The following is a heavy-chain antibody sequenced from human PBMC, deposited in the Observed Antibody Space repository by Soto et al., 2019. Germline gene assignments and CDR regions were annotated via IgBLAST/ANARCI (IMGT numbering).Heavy chain of an antibody. V-gene: IGHV4-4*07. CDR2: FYATGTT. J-gene: IGHJ5*02. Sequence: PSETLSLTCTVSGASISGFYWSWIRKSAGKGLEWIGRFYATGTTDYNPSLKSRVMMSVDTSKKQFSLKLRSGTAADTAVYYCVRDGTKTLRDWFDPWGQGISVTVSS. CDR1: GASISGFY. CDR3: VRDGTKTLRDWFDP. D-gene: IGHD1-1*01.